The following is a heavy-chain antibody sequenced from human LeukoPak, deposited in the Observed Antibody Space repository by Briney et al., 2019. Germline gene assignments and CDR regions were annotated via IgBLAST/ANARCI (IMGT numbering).Heavy chain of an antibody. D-gene: IGHD6-13*01. V-gene: IGHV1-24*01. CDR1: GYTLTELS. Sequence: ALVKVSCKVSGYTLTELSMHWVRQAPGKGLEWMGGFDPEDGETIYAQKFQGRVTMTEDISTDTAYMELSSLRSEDTAVYYCATGIAAAGMGFDYWGQGTLVTVSS. J-gene: IGHJ4*02. CDR2: FDPEDGET. CDR3: ATGIAAAGMGFDY.